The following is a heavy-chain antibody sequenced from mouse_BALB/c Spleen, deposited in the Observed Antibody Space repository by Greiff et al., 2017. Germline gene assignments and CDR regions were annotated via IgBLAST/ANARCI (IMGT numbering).Heavy chain of an antibody. Sequence: DVMLVESGGGLVKPGGSLKLSCAASGFTFSSYAMSWVRQTPEKRLEWVATISSGGSYTYYPDSVKGRFTISRDNAKNTLYLQMSSLRSEDTAMYYCARPPYDYDWYFDVWGAGTTVTVSS. D-gene: IGHD2-4*01. CDR3: ARPPYDYDWYFDV. CDR1: GFTFSSYA. CDR2: ISSGGSYT. V-gene: IGHV5-9-1*01. J-gene: IGHJ1*01.